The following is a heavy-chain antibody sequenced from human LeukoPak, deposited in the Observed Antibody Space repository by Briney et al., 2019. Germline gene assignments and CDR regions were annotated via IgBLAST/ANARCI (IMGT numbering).Heavy chain of an antibody. CDR3: ASGASSSLFDY. V-gene: IGHV4-61*08. J-gene: IGHJ4*02. CDR1: GGSISSGGYY. D-gene: IGHD6-13*01. CDR2: IYYSGST. Sequence: KPSQTLSLTCTVSGGSISSGGYYWSWIRQPPGKGLEWIGYIYYSGSTNYNPSLKSRVNISVDTSKNQFSLKLSSVTAADTAVYYCASGASSSLFDYWGQGTLVTVSS.